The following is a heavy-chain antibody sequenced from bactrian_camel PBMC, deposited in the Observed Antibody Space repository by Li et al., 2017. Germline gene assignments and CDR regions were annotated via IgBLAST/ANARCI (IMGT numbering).Heavy chain of an antibody. D-gene: IGHD6*01. CDR2: IFRDGGT. V-gene: IGHV3S26*01. CDR3: AAGARLGGSWFYPQAGYNY. CDR1: GYSYGSDC. J-gene: IGHJ4*01. Sequence: HVQLVESGGGSVQAGGSLRLSCAASGYSYGSDCMGWVRQAPGKAREGIAHIFRDGGTTYASSVEGRFTLSRDNAKNTLFLQMDSLKPEDTATYICAAGARLGGSWFYPQAGYNYWGQGTQVTVS.